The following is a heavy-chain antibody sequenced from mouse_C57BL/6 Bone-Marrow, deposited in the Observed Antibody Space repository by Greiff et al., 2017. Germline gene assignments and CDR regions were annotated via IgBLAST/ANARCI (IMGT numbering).Heavy chain of an antibody. CDR3: ARRGYFDY. Sequence: EVKLMEPGGGLVKPGGSLKLSCAASGFTFSDYGMHWVRQAPEKGLEWVAYISSGSSTINYTDTVKGRFTISRDNAKNTRFLQMTSLRSEDTALYYFARRGYFDYWGQGTTLTVSS. V-gene: IGHV5-17*01. CDR1: GFTFSDYG. CDR2: ISSGSSTI. J-gene: IGHJ2*01.